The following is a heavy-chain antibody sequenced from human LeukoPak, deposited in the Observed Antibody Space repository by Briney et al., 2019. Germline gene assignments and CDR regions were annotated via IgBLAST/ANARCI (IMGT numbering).Heavy chain of an antibody. CDR2: ISSSGSTI. CDR1: GFTFSSYE. Sequence: GGSLRLSCAASGFTFSSYEMNWVRQAPGKGLEWVSYISSSGSTIYYADSVKGRFTISRDNAKNSLYLQMNSLRAEDTAVYYCAPSRDGYNYENWFDPWGQGTPVTVSS. V-gene: IGHV3-48*03. CDR3: APSRDGYNYENWFDP. J-gene: IGHJ5*02. D-gene: IGHD5-24*01.